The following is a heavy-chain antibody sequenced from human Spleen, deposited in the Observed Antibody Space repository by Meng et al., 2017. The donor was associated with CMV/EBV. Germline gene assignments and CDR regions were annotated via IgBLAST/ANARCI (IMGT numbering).Heavy chain of an antibody. Sequence: CKASGYPFPGSSMPWVRQAPGQGLEWMGWIDPNSGDTNFAQKFQGRVTVTRDTSIYTAYMDLSRLRSDDTAVYYCAREKWLEYYFDYWGQGTLVTVSS. CDR1: GYPFPGSS. J-gene: IGHJ4*02. CDR3: AREKWLEYYFDY. V-gene: IGHV1-2*02. D-gene: IGHD6-19*01. CDR2: IDPNSGDT.